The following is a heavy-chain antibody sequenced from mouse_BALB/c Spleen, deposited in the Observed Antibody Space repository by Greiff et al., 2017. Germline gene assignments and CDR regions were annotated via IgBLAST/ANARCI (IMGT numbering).Heavy chain of an antibody. CDR2: INPSTGYT. V-gene: IGHV1-7*01. CDR3: ARRTTDYAMDY. D-gene: IGHD1-1*01. CDR1: GYTFTSYW. J-gene: IGHJ4*01. Sequence: VQRVESGAELAKPGASVKMSCKASGYTFTSYWMHWVKQRPGQGLEWIGYINPSTGYTEYNQKFKDKATLTADKSSSTAYMQLSSLTSEDSAVYYCARRTTDYAMDYWGQGTSVTVSS.